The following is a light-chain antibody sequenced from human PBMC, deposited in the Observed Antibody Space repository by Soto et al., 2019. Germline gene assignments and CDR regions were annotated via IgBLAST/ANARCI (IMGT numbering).Light chain of an antibody. V-gene: IGKV1-5*01. CDR2: DAS. CDR3: QQYNSYLT. Sequence: DIQMTQSPSTLSASVGDRVTITCRASQSISSWLAWYQQKPGKAPKLLIYDASSLESGVPSRFSGSGSATEFTLTISSLQPDDFATYYCQQYNSYLTFGQGTKLEIK. J-gene: IGKJ2*01. CDR1: QSISSW.